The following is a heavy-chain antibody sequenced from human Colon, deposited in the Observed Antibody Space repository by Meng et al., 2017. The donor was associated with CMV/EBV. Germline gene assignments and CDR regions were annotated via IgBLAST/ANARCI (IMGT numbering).Heavy chain of an antibody. Sequence: SETLSLTCTLSGYSIISDSCWGWIRQPPGEGLEWIGNIYHSGSTFYNPSLKSRVTISSDTSTHQFSLNLTSVTAADTAVYYCAREWRTATVTTRVYFDMRGQGTMVTVSS. CDR3: AREWRTATVTTRVYFDM. CDR1: GYSIISDSC. D-gene: IGHD4-17*01. V-gene: IGHV4-38-2*02. CDR2: IYHSGST. J-gene: IGHJ3*02.